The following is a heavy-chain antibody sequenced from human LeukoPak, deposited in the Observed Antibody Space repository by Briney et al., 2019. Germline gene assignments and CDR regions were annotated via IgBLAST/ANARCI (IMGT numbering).Heavy chain of an antibody. J-gene: IGHJ6*02. CDR3: AKDLHYYVAMDV. V-gene: IGHV3-23*01. Sequence: GGSLRLSCAASGFTFSSYAMSWVRQAPGKGLEWVSGISGSGPYTFYTDSVKGRFTISRDSSKNTLYLQMNSLRAEDAALYYCAKDLHYYVAMDVWGQGTAVTVSS. CDR2: ISGSGPYT. D-gene: IGHD3-10*02. CDR1: GFTFSSYA.